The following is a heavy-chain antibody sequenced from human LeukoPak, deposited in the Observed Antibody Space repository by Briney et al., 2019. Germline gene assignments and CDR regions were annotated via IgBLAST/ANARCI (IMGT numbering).Heavy chain of an antibody. J-gene: IGHJ4*02. CDR1: GGSFSGYY. V-gene: IGHV3-11*06. D-gene: IGHD4-17*01. CDR3: AKGQRAPGD. CDR2: ISSSSSYI. Sequence: LSLTCAVYGGSFSGYYWSWIRQPPGKGLEWVSSISSSSSYIYYADSVKGRFTISRDNAKDTVFLQMHGLRVEDTATYYCAKGQRAPGDWGQGTLVTVSS.